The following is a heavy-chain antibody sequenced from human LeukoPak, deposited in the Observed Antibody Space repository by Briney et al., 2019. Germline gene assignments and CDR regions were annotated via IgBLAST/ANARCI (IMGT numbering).Heavy chain of an antibody. V-gene: IGHV4-34*01. CDR1: GESFSGHY. CDR3: ARERFLDNWFDP. D-gene: IGHD3-3*01. Sequence: SETLSLTCAVVGESFSGHYWSWIRQPPGKGLEWIGEINHSGSTNYNPSLKSRVTISVDTSKNQFSLKLSSVTAADTAVYYCARERFLDNWFDPWGQGTLVTVSS. CDR2: INHSGST. J-gene: IGHJ5*02.